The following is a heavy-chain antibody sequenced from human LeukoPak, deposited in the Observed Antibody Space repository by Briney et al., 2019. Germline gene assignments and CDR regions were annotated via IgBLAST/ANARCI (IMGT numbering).Heavy chain of an antibody. J-gene: IGHJ6*02. CDR1: GGSLSSGGYY. V-gene: IGHV4-31*03. CDR3: ARDRAGYGDLGYYGMDV. D-gene: IGHD4-17*01. Sequence: SETLSLTCTVSGGSLSSGGYYWSWLRQHPGTGLEWIGYIYYSGSTYYNPSLKSRVTISVDTSKNQFSLKLSSVTAADTAVYYCARDRAGYGDLGYYGMDVWGQGTTVTVSS. CDR2: IYYSGST.